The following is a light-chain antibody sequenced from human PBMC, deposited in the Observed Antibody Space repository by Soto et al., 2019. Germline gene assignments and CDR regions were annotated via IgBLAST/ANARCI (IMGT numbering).Light chain of an antibody. V-gene: IGLV2-14*01. Sequence: QSALTQPASVSGSPGQSITISCTGTSRDVGGNKYVSWYQQYPGKVPKLLINKVTNRPSGVSYRFSGSKSGNTASLTISARLAEDEADYLRASSTSDSLYVFGTGTKLTVL. J-gene: IGLJ1*01. CDR1: SRDVGGNKY. CDR2: KVT. CDR3: ASSTSDSLYV.